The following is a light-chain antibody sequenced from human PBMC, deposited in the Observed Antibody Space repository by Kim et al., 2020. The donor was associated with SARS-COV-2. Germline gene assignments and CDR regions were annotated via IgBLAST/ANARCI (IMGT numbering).Light chain of an antibody. CDR1: QEISNY. J-gene: IGKJ4*01. V-gene: IGKV1-33*01. Sequence: LAASLGDEVTIACQASQEISNYLNWYQQKAGKAPKLLSYDESNLETGVPSRFSGSGSGTDFNYNISSLQPEDIATYYCQQYGAARAFGGGTKLEI. CDR2: DES. CDR3: QQYGAARA.